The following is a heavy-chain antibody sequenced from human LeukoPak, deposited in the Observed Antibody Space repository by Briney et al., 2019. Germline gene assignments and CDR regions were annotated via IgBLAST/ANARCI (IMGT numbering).Heavy chain of an antibody. J-gene: IGHJ5*02. V-gene: IGHV3-23*01. Sequence: PSGGSLRLSCAASGFPFSSYAMSWVRQAPGKGLEWVSAISGSGGSTYYADSVKGRFTISRDNSKNTLYLQMNSLRAEDTAVYYCAKTDYDILTGYPAWGQGTLVTVSS. CDR3: AKTDYDILTGYPA. CDR2: ISGSGGST. CDR1: GFPFSSYA. D-gene: IGHD3-9*01.